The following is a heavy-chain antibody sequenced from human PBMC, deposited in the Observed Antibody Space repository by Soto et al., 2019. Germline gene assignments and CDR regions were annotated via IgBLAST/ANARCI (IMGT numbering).Heavy chain of an antibody. J-gene: IGHJ4*02. CDR1: GFTFSDYY. D-gene: IGHD1-26*01. Sequence: QVQLVESGGGLVKPGGSLRLSCAASGFTFSDYYMSWIRQAPGKGLEWVSYISSSSSYTNYADSVKGRFTISRDNAKNSLYLQMNSLRAEDTAVYCCARSVGATSIDYWGQGTLVTVSS. CDR2: ISSSSSYT. CDR3: ARSVGATSIDY. V-gene: IGHV3-11*05.